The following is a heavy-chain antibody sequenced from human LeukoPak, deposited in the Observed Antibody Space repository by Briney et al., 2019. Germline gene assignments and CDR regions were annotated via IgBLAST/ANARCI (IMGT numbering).Heavy chain of an antibody. CDR2: ISNSGST. CDR3: GRDALVGYFSYYYIDV. J-gene: IGHJ6*03. V-gene: IGHV4-59*11. CDR1: DGPIRSHY. D-gene: IGHD2-15*01. Sequence: SGTLSLTCTVSDGPIRSHYWTWIRQSPLKGLEWIGDISNSGSTKYNPSLKSRVTISIDTSKSQFSLRLTSVTAADTAVYYCGRDALVGYFSYYYIDVWGKGTTVTVSS.